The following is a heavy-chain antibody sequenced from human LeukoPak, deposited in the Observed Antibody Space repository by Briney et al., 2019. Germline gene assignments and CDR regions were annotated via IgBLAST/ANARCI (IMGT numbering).Heavy chain of an antibody. Sequence: GGSLRLSCAASGFAFSSYSMNWVRQAPGKGLEWVANIKQDGSGKYYVDSVKGRFTISRDNAKNSLYLQMNSLRAEDTAVYYCARRGYSGYAIDYWGQGTLVTVSS. CDR2: IKQDGSGK. V-gene: IGHV3-7*01. CDR3: ARRGYSGYAIDY. D-gene: IGHD5-12*01. J-gene: IGHJ4*02. CDR1: GFAFSSYS.